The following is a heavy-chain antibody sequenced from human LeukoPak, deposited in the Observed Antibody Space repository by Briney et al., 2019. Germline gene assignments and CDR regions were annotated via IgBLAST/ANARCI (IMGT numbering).Heavy chain of an antibody. CDR1: GGSFSGYY. D-gene: IGHD6-13*01. CDR2: INHSGST. CDR3: ASSGRKDGIAAXXTLDY. V-gene: IGHV4-34*01. Sequence: SETLSLTCAVYGGSFSGYYWSWIRQPPGKGLEWIGEINHSGSTNYNPSLKSRVTISVDTSKNQFSLKLSSVTAADTAVYYCASSGRKDGIAAXXTLDYWGQGTLVTVSS. J-gene: IGHJ4*02.